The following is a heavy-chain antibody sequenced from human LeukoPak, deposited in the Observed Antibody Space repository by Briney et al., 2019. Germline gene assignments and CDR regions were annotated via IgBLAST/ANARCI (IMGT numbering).Heavy chain of an antibody. CDR2: IKQDGSEK. Sequence: GGSLRLSCAASGFTFSSYWMSWVRQAPGKGLEWVANIKQDGSEKYYVDSVKGRFTISRDNAKNSLYLQMNSLRAEDTAVYYCARDLVLLWFGELLGSGPFDYWRQGTLVTVSS. V-gene: IGHV3-7*01. D-gene: IGHD3-10*01. J-gene: IGHJ4*02. CDR1: GFTFSSYW. CDR3: ARDLVLLWFGELLGSGPFDY.